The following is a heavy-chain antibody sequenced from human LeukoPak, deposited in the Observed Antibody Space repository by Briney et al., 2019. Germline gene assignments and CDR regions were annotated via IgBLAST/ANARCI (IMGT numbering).Heavy chain of an antibody. CDR1: GFTFSRYG. J-gene: IGHJ6*02. D-gene: IGHD5-12*01. Sequence: PGGSLRLSCAASGFTFSRYGMDWVRQAPGKGLEWVAVISYDGSNKYYADSVKGRFTVSRDNSKNTLYLPMNSLRAEVSAVYYCARDINPYSGSGEGGMDVRGQGTTVTVPS. CDR3: ARDINPYSGSGEGGMDV. CDR2: ISYDGSNK. V-gene: IGHV3-30-3*01.